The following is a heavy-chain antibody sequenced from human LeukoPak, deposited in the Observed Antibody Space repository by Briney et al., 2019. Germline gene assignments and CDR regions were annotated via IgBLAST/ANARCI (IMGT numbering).Heavy chain of an antibody. V-gene: IGHV3-7*01. Sequence: GGSLRLSCVASGFTFSSYWMAWFGQVPGKGLDWVAKIKQDESKKNYVDSVKGRFTISRDDAKNSLFLQMNSLRVEDTAVYYCARDVAGSLDYWGQGTLVTVSS. CDR3: ARDVAGSLDY. J-gene: IGHJ4*02. CDR2: IKQDESKK. D-gene: IGHD1-26*01. CDR1: GFTFSSYW.